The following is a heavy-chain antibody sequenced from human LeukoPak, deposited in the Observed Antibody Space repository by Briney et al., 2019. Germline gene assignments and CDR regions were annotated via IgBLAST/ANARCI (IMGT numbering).Heavy chain of an antibody. CDR2: INPNSGGT. V-gene: IGHV1-2*02. D-gene: IGHD3-22*01. CDR3: ARDPPSGYYDSSGYYDY. J-gene: IGHJ4*02. CDR1: GYTFTGYY. Sequence: ASVKVSCKASGYTFTGYYMHWVRQAPGQGLEWMGWINPNSGGTNYAKKLQGRVTMTTDTSTSTAYMELRSLRSDDTAVYYCARDPPSGYYDSSGYYDYWGQGTLVTVSS.